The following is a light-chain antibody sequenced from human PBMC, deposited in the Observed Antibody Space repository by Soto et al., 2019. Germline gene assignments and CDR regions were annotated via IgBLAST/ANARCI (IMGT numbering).Light chain of an antibody. CDR3: SAYRRSGTLVV. CDR2: EVS. CDR1: SSDVGGSKY. Sequence: QSVLTQPASVSGSPGQSITISCTGTSSDVGGSKYVSWYQQYPGKAPKLMIYEVSTRPSGVSNRFSGSTSGNTASLTISGLQAEDEADYYCSAYRRSGTLVVFGSGTKLTVL. J-gene: IGLJ1*01. V-gene: IGLV2-14*01.